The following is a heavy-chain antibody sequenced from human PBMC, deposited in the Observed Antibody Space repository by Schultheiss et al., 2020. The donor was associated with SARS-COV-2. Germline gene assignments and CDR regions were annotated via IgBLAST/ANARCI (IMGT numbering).Heavy chain of an antibody. D-gene: IGHD3-9*01. V-gene: IGHV4-34*01. Sequence: SETLSLTCTVSGGSISSYYWSWIRQPPGKGLEWIGEINHSGSTNYNPSLKSRVTISVDTSKNQFSLKLSSVTAADTAVYYCARGGYYDILTGYYNGVGYFDYWGQGTLVTVSS. CDR1: GGSISSYY. CDR3: ARGGYYDILTGYYNGVGYFDY. CDR2: INHSGST. J-gene: IGHJ4*02.